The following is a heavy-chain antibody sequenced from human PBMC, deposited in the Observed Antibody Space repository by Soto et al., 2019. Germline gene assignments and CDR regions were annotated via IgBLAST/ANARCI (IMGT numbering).Heavy chain of an antibody. Sequence: SETLSLTCTVSGCSIXSSSYYWGWIRQPPGKGLEWIGSIYYSGSTYYNPSLKSRVTISVDTSKNQFSLKLSSVTAADTAVYYCARGIAVDWFDPWGQGTLVTVSS. CDR2: IYYSGST. CDR3: ARGIAVDWFDP. V-gene: IGHV4-39*01. D-gene: IGHD6-19*01. CDR1: GCSIXSSSYY. J-gene: IGHJ5*02.